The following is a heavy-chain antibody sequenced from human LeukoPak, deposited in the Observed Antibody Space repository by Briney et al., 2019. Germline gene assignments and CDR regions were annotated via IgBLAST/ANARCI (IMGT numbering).Heavy chain of an antibody. D-gene: IGHD2-21*01. CDR2: IFYSGST. CDR3: AASVAASGHHFDY. CDR1: ADSMSSHY. Sequence: PSETLSLTCSVSADSMSSHYWSWIRQPPGMGLEWIGYIFYSGSTIYNPSLKSRLTPSLDTSNNQFSLKLTSVSAADTALYFCAASVAASGHHFDYWGQGILVTVSS. V-gene: IGHV4-59*08. J-gene: IGHJ4*02.